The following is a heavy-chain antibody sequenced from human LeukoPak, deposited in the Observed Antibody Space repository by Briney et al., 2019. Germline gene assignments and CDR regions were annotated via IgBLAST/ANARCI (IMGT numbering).Heavy chain of an antibody. CDR1: GYTFTSYD. V-gene: IGHV1-8*01. CDR3: ARGLGSYDSSELTWPMISF. Sequence: ASVKVSCKASGYTFTSYDINWVRQATGQGLEWMGWMNPNSGNTGYAQKFQGRVTMTRNTSISTAYTELSSLRSEDTAVYYCARGLGSYDSSELTWPMISFWGQGTQVTVSS. J-gene: IGHJ4*02. D-gene: IGHD3-22*01. CDR2: MNPNSGNT.